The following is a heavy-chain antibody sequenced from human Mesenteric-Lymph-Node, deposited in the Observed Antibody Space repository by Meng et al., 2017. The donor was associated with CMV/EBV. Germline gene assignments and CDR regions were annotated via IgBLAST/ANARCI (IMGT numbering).Heavy chain of an antibody. CDR3: ARHQRWLKSEGGFNY. V-gene: IGHV4-34*01. CDR1: GGSFSGYY. Sequence: VQLQQWGPGLLHPSETLSLTCAVYGGSFSGYYWSWIRQPPGKGLEWIGEINHSGSTNYNPSLKSRVTISVDTSKNQFSLKLSSVTAADTAVYYCARHQRWLKSEGGFNYWGQGTLVTVSS. J-gene: IGHJ4*02. D-gene: IGHD4-23*01. CDR2: INHSGST.